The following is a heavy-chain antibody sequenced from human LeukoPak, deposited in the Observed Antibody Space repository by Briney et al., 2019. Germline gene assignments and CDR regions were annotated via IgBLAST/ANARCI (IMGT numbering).Heavy chain of an antibody. J-gene: IGHJ4*02. D-gene: IGHD3-10*01. CDR2: INPHGDRA. CDR1: GLTFTGYF. Sequence: RASVKVSCKASGLTFTGYFIHWVRQAPGQGPEWMGIINPHGDRANYAQKFQGRVTMTRDTPTNTVYMELSSLRSEDTAVYYCARAAGEQHFAHWGQGTLVTVS. V-gene: IGHV1-46*01. CDR3: ARAAGEQHFAH.